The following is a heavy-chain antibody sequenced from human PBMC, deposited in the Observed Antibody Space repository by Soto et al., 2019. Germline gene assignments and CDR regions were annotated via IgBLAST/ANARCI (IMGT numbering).Heavy chain of an antibody. CDR1: GGSVSSRRHF. V-gene: IGHV4-61*01. CDR2: IYSTGT. D-gene: IGHD6-13*01. CDR3: ARSYSRFLGY. Sequence: PSETLSLTCTVSGGSVSSRRHFWSWIRQPPGKGLEWLGYIYSTGTTYNPSLKSRVTISKDTSKNQFSLKLNSVTAADTSVYYCARSYSRFLGYWGQGTPVTVSS. J-gene: IGHJ4*02.